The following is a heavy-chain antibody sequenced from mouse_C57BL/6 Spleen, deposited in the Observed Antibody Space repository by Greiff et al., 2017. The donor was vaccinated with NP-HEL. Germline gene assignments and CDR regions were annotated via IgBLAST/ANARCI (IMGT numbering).Heavy chain of an antibody. J-gene: IGHJ1*03. CDR3: ARQEYWYFDV. CDR2: ISSGGSYT. CDR1: GFTFSSYG. V-gene: IGHV5-6*01. Sequence: EVKLVESGGDLVKPGGSLKLSFAASGFTFSSYGMSWVRQTPDKRLEWVATISSGGSYTYYPDSVKGRFTISRDNAKNTLYLQMSSLKSEDTAMYYCARQEYWYFDVWGTGTTVTVSS.